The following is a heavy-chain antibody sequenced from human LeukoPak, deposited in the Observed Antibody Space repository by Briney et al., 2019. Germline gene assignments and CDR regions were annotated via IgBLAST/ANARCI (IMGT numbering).Heavy chain of an antibody. CDR2: ISSDGTTA. J-gene: IGHJ4*02. CDR3: VSFYETY. Sequence: GGSLRLSCAASGFTFSAYWMHWVRQAPGEGLVWLSRISSDGTTAYYADSVKGRFTISRDNAKNTLYLQMNSLKPEDTAVYYCVSFYETYWGRGTLVTVSS. D-gene: IGHD2/OR15-2a*01. V-gene: IGHV3-74*01. CDR1: GFTFSAYW.